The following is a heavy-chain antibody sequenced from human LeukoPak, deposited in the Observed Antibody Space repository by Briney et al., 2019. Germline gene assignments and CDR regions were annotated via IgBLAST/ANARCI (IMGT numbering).Heavy chain of an antibody. Sequence: GGSLRLSCAASGFTFISYSMNWVRQAPWKGLEWVSSISSNSRYIYYADSVKGRFTISRDNAKNSLYLQMNSLRAEDTAVYYCARDHRYKKPSLAYRRFDLWGPGTLVTVSS. CDR2: ISSNSRYI. D-gene: IGHD2-2*02. V-gene: IGHV3-21*01. CDR3: ARDHRYKKPSLAYRRFDL. CDR1: GFTFISYS. J-gene: IGHJ5*02.